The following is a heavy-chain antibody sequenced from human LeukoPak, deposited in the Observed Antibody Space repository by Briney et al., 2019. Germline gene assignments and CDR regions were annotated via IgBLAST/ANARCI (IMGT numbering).Heavy chain of an antibody. D-gene: IGHD3/OR15-3a*01. V-gene: IGHV3-21*01. Sequence: GGSLRLSCAASGFTFSSCSMNWVRQAPGKGLEWVSSISSSSSYIYYADSVKGRFTISRDNAKNSLYLQMNSLRAEDTAVYYCARKVTSGLVKNYYYGMDVWGQGTTVTVSS. CDR3: ARKVTSGLVKNYYYGMDV. CDR2: ISSSSSYI. CDR1: GFTFSSCS. J-gene: IGHJ6*02.